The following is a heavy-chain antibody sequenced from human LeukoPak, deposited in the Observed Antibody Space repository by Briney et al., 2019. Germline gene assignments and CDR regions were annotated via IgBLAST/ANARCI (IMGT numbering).Heavy chain of an antibody. CDR2: MYYSGTT. J-gene: IGHJ4*02. D-gene: IGHD2-21*02. Sequence: PSETLSLTCTVSGGSITSYYRSWIRQSPGKGLEWIGFMYYSGTTNYNPSLKSRVTISLGMSKNQFSLKLSSVTAADTAVYYCARLPMAVTPHVDYWGQGTLVTVSS. CDR3: ARLPMAVTPHVDY. CDR1: GGSITSYY. V-gene: IGHV4-59*01.